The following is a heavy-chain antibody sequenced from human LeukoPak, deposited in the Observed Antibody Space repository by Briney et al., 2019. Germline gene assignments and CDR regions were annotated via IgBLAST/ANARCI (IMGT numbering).Heavy chain of an antibody. V-gene: IGHV3-33*06. CDR3: AKRGRTWDLEY. CDR1: GFTFSSYA. Sequence: WGSPRLSCGASGFTFSSYAMHWVRQAPGRGLEWVAVISYDGTTKYYADSVKGRFTISRDNSKNTLSLQMDSLRAEDTALYYCAKRGRTWDLEYWGQGTLVTVSS. J-gene: IGHJ4*02. D-gene: IGHD3-16*01. CDR2: ISYDGTTK.